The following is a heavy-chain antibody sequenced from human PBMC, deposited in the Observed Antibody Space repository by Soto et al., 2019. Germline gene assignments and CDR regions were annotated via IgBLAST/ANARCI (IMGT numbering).Heavy chain of an antibody. J-gene: IGHJ3*02. CDR1: GLSFTTRGIG. CDR3: AQSRLWLDQRAFYM. V-gene: IGHV2-5*02. D-gene: IGHD6-19*01. CDR2: IYWDADQ. Sequence: QITLKESGPTLVKPTQTLTLTCTLSGLSFTTRGIGVGWIRQPPGKALEGLALIYWDADQRYSPSLERRLTIAKDTFKNQMVLTMTNMDTVDTATYYFAQSRLWLDQRAFYMWGQGPLVTVSS.